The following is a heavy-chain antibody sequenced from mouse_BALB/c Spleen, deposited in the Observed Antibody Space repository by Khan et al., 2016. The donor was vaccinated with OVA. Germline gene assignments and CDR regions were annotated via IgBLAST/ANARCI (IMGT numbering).Heavy chain of an antibody. V-gene: IGHV3-2*02. D-gene: IGHD1-1*01. Sequence: VQLKESGPGLVKPSQSLSLTCTVTGYSITSGYAWNWIRQFPGNKLEWMGYISYSGVTSYTPSLTSRISITRDTSKNQFFLQLNSVTTEDTATYYCARGNYYGYYFDYWGQGTTLKVSS. CDR3: ARGNYYGYYFDY. J-gene: IGHJ2*01. CDR1: GYSITSGYA. CDR2: ISYSGVT.